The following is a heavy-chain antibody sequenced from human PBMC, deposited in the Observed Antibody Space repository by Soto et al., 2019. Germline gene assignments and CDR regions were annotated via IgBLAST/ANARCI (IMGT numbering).Heavy chain of an antibody. J-gene: IGHJ4*02. CDR3: ARERTSSRRFDY. V-gene: IGHV1-8*01. CDR1: GYTFTSYD. CDR2: MNPNSGNT. D-gene: IGHD2-2*01. Sequence: QVQLVQSGAEVKKPGASVKVSCKDSGYTFTSYDINWVRQATGQGLEGMGWMNPNSGNTGYAQKFQGRVTMTSNTHISTAYMELSTLRSEYTALYYCARERTSSRRFDYRGQGTLVTVSS.